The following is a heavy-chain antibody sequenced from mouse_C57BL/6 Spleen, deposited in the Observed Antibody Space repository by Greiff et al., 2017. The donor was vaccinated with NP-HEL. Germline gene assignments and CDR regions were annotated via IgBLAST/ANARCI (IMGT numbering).Heavy chain of an antibody. V-gene: IGHV1-50*01. D-gene: IGHD1-1*01. CDR2: IDPSDSYT. CDR1: GYTFTSYW. J-gene: IGHJ2*01. CDR3: ARGITTVDFDY. Sequence: VQLQQPGAELVKPGASVKLSCKASGYTFTSYWMQWVKQRPGQGLEWIGEIDPSDSYTNYNQKFTGKATLTVDTSSSTAYMQLSSLTSEDSAVYYCARGITTVDFDYWGQGTTLTVSS.